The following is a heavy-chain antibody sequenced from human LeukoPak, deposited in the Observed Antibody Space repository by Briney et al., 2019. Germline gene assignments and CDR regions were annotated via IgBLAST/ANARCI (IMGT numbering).Heavy chain of an antibody. D-gene: IGHD2-21*02. CDR2: ISAYNGNT. CDR3: AGTPGGVTAMGWFDP. Sequence: ASVKVSCKASGYTFTRYGISWVRQAPGQGLEWMGWISAYNGNTNYAQKLQGRVTMTTDTSTSTAYMELRSLRSDDTAVYYCAGTPGGVTAMGWFDPWGQGTLVTVSS. J-gene: IGHJ5*02. CDR1: GYTFTRYG. V-gene: IGHV1-18*01.